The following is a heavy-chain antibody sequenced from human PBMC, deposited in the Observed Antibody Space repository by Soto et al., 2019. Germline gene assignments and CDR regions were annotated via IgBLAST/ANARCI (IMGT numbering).Heavy chain of an antibody. J-gene: IGHJ6*02. V-gene: IGHV3-7*02. CDR2: IKEDGSEK. D-gene: IGHD3-22*01. CDR3: ARGWGYFDSSGFPYLYAMDV. CDR1: GFTFSTYW. Sequence: GGSLRLSCAASGFTFSTYWMHWIRQVPGKGLGWVANIKEDGSEKYYVDSVEGRFTISRDNAKNSLYLQMTSLRAEDTALYYCARGWGYFDSSGFPYLYAMDVWGQGTTVTVSS.